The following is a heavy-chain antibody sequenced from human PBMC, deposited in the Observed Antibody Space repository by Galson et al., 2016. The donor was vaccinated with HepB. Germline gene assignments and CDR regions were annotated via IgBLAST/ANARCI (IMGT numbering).Heavy chain of an antibody. CDR1: GGSISSSSYH. V-gene: IGHV4-39*01. CDR3: ARRHCGGDCYSRVNADYFRE. Sequence: ATLSLTCTVSGGSISSSSYHWGWIRQTPGKGLEWLGTSHYSGSTYYNPSLTSRVTISVDTSKHQFSRKLSAVIAADTAVYYCARRHCGGDCYSRVNADYFREWGQGTLVTVSS. CDR2: SHYSGST. D-gene: IGHD2-21*02. J-gene: IGHJ1*01.